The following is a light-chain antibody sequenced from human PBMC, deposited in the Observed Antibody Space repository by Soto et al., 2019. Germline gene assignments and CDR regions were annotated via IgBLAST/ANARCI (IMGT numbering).Light chain of an antibody. Sequence: DIQMTQSPSTLSASVGDRVTITCRASRSISSWLAWYQQKPGKAPKLLIYKASSLESGVPSRFSGSGSGTEFTLAISSLQPDDFATYYCRQYNSYSEAFGQGTKV. V-gene: IGKV1-5*03. CDR2: KAS. CDR3: RQYNSYSEA. J-gene: IGKJ1*01. CDR1: RSISSW.